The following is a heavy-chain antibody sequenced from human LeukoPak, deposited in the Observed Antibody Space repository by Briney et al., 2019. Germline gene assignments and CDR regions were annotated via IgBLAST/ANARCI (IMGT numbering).Heavy chain of an antibody. D-gene: IGHD3-10*01. CDR3: ARIQYQVWFGENDAFDI. J-gene: IGHJ3*02. CDR1: GYTFTGYY. CDR2: INPNSGGT. V-gene: IGHV1-2*02. Sequence: ASVKVSCKASGYTFTGYYMHWVRQAPGQGLEGMGWINPNSGGTNYAQKFQGRVTITRDTSISTAYMELSRLRSDDTAVYYCARIQYQVWFGENDAFDIWGQGTMVTVSS.